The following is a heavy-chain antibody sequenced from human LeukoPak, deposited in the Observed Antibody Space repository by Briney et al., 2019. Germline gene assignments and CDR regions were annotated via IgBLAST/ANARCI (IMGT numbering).Heavy chain of an antibody. CDR2: VHYSGST. V-gene: IGHV4-59*12. J-gene: IGHJ4*02. Sequence: PSETLSLTCTVSGDSISSYYWSWIRQPPGKGLEWIGYVHYSGSTKYNPSPKSRVTISVDTSKNQFSLKLSSVTAADTAVYYCARSQPNYSSGWYRGRGYFDYWGQGTLVTVSS. D-gene: IGHD6-19*01. CDR1: GDSISSYY. CDR3: ARSQPNYSSGWYRGRGYFDY.